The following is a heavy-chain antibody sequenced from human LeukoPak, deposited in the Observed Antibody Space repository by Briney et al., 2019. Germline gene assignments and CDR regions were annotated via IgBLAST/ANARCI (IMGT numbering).Heavy chain of an antibody. CDR2: ISGSRGYT. J-gene: IGHJ4*02. CDR1: GFTFSSYT. Sequence: GGSLRLSCAASGFTFSSYTMTWVRQAPGQGLEWISSISGSRGYTYYADSLKGRFTISRDNAKNSLSLQMNSLRVEDTAIYFCAKDVLTVARRGFDSWGPGTLVTVSS. CDR3: AKDVLTVARRGFDS. D-gene: IGHD6-6*01. V-gene: IGHV3-21*01.